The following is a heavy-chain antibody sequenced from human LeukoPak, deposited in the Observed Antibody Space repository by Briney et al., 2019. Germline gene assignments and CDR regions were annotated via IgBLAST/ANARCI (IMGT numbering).Heavy chain of an antibody. CDR2: INSDGSST. V-gene: IGHV3-74*01. D-gene: IGHD5-24*01. CDR1: GFTFSSYW. CDR3: AKATPPRDGSNPDY. J-gene: IGHJ4*02. Sequence: PGGSLRLSCAASGFTFSSYWMHWVRQAPGKGLVWVSRINSDGSSTSYADSVKGRFTISRDNSKNTLYLQMNSLRAEDTAVYYCAKATPPRDGSNPDYWGQGTLVTVSS.